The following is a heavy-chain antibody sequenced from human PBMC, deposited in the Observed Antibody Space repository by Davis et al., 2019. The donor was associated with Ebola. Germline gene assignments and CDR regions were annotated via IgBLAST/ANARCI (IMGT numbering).Heavy chain of an antibody. J-gene: IGHJ5*02. CDR1: GFTVSSNY. CDR2: IYSGGST. D-gene: IGHD3-10*01. Sequence: GGSLRLSCAASGFTVSSNYMSWVRQAPGKGLEWVSVIYSGGSTYYADSVKGRFTISRDNSKNTLYLQMDSLRAEDTAVYYCARETRLWFGELWGNNWFEPWGQGTLVTVSS. CDR3: ARETRLWFGELWGNNWFEP. V-gene: IGHV3-66*01.